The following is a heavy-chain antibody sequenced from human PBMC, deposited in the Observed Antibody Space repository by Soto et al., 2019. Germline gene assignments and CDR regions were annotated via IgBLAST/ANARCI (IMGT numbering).Heavy chain of an antibody. J-gene: IGHJ4*02. D-gene: IGHD6-13*01. CDR2: ISGSGGST. CDR3: AKDHPIIAAAGTGTFDY. CDR1: GFTFSSYA. V-gene: IGHV3-23*01. Sequence: PGGSLRLSCAASGFTFSSYAMSWVRQAPGKGLEWVSAISGSGGSTYYADSVKGRFTISRDNSKNTLYLQMNSLRAEDTAVYYCAKDHPIIAAAGTGTFDYWGQGTLVTVSS.